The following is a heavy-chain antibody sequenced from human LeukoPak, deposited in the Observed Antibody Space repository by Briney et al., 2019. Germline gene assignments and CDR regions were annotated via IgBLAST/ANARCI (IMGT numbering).Heavy chain of an antibody. CDR2: ISSDSSSFK. CDR1: GFTFSSYH. J-gene: IGHJ4*02. CDR3: ARGTNWSPLDFDY. V-gene: IGHV3-21*04. Sequence: GGSLRLSCAASGFTFSSYHFHWVRQAPGKGLEWVSSISSDSSSFKYYAHSVQGRFTISRDNARNSMYLQMNSLRAEDTAVYYCARGTNWSPLDFDYGGQGSLVTVSS. D-gene: IGHD1-20*01.